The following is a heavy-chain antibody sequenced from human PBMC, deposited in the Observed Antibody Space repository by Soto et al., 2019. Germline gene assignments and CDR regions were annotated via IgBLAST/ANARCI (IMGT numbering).Heavy chain of an antibody. CDR3: AKAGDHSYFDY. J-gene: IGHJ4*02. CDR2: ISGSAGST. Sequence: EVQLLESGGGLVQPGGSLRLSCAASGFTFSSYAMSWVRQVPGRGLEWVSAISGSAGSTYYADSVKGRFTISRDNSKNTLYLQMNSLRAEDTAVYYCAKAGDHSYFDYWGQGNLVTVSS. CDR1: GFTFSSYA. D-gene: IGHD3-10*01. V-gene: IGHV3-23*01.